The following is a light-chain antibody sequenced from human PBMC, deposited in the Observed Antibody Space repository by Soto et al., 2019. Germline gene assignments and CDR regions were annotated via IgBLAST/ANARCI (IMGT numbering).Light chain of an antibody. V-gene: IGKV1-33*01. Sequence: DIQMTQSPSSLSASGGDRVTITCQASQDISNYSNWYQQKPGKAPKLLIYDASNLEAGVPSRFSGSGSGTDFTFTISSLQPEDIATYYCQQYDNLPITFGQGTRLEIK. CDR1: QDISNY. CDR3: QQYDNLPIT. CDR2: DAS. J-gene: IGKJ5*01.